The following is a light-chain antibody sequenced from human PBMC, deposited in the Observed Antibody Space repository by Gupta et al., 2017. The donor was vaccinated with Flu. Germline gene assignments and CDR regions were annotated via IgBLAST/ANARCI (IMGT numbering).Light chain of an antibody. J-gene: IGLJ3*02. V-gene: IGLV1-51*01. CDR3: GTWDSSVSVAV. Sequence: QSVLTQPPSVSAAPGQRVTVSCSGSTSTIGDNYVSWYQQFPGTSPKLLIYDNNKRPSGIPDRFSGSKPGTTATLGITGLQAGDEAHYYCGTWDSSVSVAVFGGGTKLTVL. CDR2: DNN. CDR1: TSTIGDNY.